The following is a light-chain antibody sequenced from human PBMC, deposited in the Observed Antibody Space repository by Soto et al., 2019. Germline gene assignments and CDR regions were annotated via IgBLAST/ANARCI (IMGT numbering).Light chain of an antibody. CDR3: QKYSSVPV. CDR1: QGISNY. CDR2: AAS. J-gene: IGKJ3*01. V-gene: IGKV1-27*01. Sequence: DIQMTQSPSSLSASVGDRVTITCRASQGISNYVAWYQQKPGKPPKLLIYAASPLQSGVTSRFSGSGSGTDFTLTINSLQPEEVATYSCQKYSSVPVFGPGTKVDIK.